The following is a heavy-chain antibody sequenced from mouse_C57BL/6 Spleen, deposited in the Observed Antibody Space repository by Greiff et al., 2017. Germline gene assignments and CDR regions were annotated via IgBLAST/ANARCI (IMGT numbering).Heavy chain of an antibody. Sequence: VQLQQSGPELVKPGASVKIPCKASGYTFTDYNMDWVKQSHGKSLEWIGDINPNNGGTIYNQKFKGKATLTVEKSSSTAYMELRSLTSEDTAVYYCAREGLLRRGFDYWGQGTTLTVSS. CDR2: INPNNGGT. V-gene: IGHV1-18*01. D-gene: IGHD1-1*01. J-gene: IGHJ2*01. CDR1: GYTFTDYN. CDR3: AREGLLRRGFDY.